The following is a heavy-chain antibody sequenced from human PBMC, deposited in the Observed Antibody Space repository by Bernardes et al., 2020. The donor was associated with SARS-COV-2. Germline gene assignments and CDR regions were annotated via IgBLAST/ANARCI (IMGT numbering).Heavy chain of an antibody. D-gene: IGHD5-18*01. CDR1: GFTFSSYS. CDR2: ISSSSSTI. Sequence: GGSLRLSCAASGFTFSSYSMNWVRQAPGKGLEWVSYISSSSSTIYYADSVKGRFTISRDNAKNSLYLQMNSLRAEDTAVYYCARAGGDTALYYWGQGTLVTVSS. CDR3: ARAGGDTALYY. J-gene: IGHJ4*02. V-gene: IGHV3-48*01.